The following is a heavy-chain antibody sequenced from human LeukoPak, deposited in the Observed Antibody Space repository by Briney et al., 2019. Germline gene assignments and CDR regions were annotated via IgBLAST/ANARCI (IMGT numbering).Heavy chain of an antibody. CDR2: MYYSGST. CDR3: GRHPTVSQYGDGMDV. D-gene: IGHD4-17*01. Sequence: SETLSLTCTVSGGSVSSSSYYWGWLRQPPGKGLEWIGSMYYSGSTYGNPSLKSRVTISVDTPKNQFSLKLSSVTAADTAVYYCGRHPTVSQYGDGMDVWGQGTTVTVSS. CDR1: GGSVSSSSYY. J-gene: IGHJ6*02. V-gene: IGHV4-39*01.